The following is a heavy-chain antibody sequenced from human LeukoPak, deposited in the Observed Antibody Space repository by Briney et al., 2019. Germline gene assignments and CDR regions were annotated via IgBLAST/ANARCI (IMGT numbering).Heavy chain of an antibody. Sequence: EASVKVSCKASGYTFTSYGISWVRQTPGQGLEWLGWISAYNGNTNYAQKLQGRVTMTTDTSTSTAYMELSSLRSEDTAVDYCATAVTCGGDCYPSCYYYYMDVWGKGTPVTVSS. V-gene: IGHV1-18*01. J-gene: IGHJ6*03. D-gene: IGHD2-21*02. CDR3: ATAVTCGGDCYPSCYYYYMDV. CDR1: GYTFTSYG. CDR2: ISAYNGNT.